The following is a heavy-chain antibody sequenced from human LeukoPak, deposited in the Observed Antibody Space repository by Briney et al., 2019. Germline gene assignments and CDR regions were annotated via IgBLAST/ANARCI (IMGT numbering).Heavy chain of an antibody. Sequence: ASVKVACKASGYTFTSYDINWVRQATGQGPEWMGWMNPNSGNTGYAQKFQGRVTMTRNTSISTAYMELSSLRSEDTALYYCARAAWVSTSSKYYFDNWGQGTLVTVSS. CDR2: MNPNSGNT. CDR1: GYTFTSYD. V-gene: IGHV1-8*01. CDR3: ARAAWVSTSSKYYFDN. D-gene: IGHD2-21*01. J-gene: IGHJ4*02.